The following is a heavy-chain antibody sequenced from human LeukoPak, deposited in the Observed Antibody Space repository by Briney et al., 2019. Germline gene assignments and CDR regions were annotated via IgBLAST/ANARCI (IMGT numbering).Heavy chain of an antibody. CDR2: ISTSGSII. CDR1: GFTFSSYE. Sequence: GGSLRLSCAASGFTFSSYEMNWVRQAPGKGLEWVSYISTSGSIIYYADSVKGRFTISRDNSKNTLYLQMNSLRAEDTAVYYCAKKRGSGSLYFDYWGQGTLVTVSS. D-gene: IGHD3-10*01. V-gene: IGHV3-48*03. CDR3: AKKRGSGSLYFDY. J-gene: IGHJ4*02.